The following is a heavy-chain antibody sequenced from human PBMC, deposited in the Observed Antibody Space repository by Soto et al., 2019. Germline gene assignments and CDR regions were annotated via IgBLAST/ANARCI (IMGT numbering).Heavy chain of an antibody. CDR3: ARDLVGATTVHYYYYGMDV. CDR1: GDSVSSNSAA. Sequence: QTLSLTCAISGDSVSSNSAAWNWIRQSPSRGLEWLGRTYYRSKWYNDYAVSVKSRITINPDTSKNQFSLQLNSVTPEDTAVYYCARDLVGATTVHYYYYGMDVWGQGTTVTVSS. D-gene: IGHD1-26*01. CDR2: TYYRSKWYN. J-gene: IGHJ6*02. V-gene: IGHV6-1*01.